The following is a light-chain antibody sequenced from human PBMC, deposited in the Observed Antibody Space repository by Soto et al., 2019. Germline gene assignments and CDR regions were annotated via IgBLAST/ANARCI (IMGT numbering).Light chain of an antibody. J-gene: IGKJ3*01. V-gene: IGKV1-12*01. Sequence: DIQMTQSPSSVSASVGDRVTITCRASQGINTWLAWYQQKPGKAPELLIYAASTLQSMVPSRFSGSGSETNFTLTLSRLQPEDVATQYCHQPSTFPFLFGSGTKVHLK. CDR3: HQPSTFPFL. CDR2: AAS. CDR1: QGINTW.